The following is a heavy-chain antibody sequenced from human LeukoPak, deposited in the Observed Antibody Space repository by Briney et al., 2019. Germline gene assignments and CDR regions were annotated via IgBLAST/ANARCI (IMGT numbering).Heavy chain of an antibody. CDR1: GFIFNNYA. J-gene: IGHJ4*02. D-gene: IGHD6-19*01. Sequence: PGGSLRLSCAGSGFIFNNYAMHWGRQPPGKGLEWVSGISWNSGSIDYADSVKGRFTISRDNAKNSLYLQMNSLRVEDTAFYYCAKDNRRHYTSGPNPDSLHWGQGALVTVSS. CDR3: AKDNRRHYTSGPNPDSLH. V-gene: IGHV3-9*01. CDR2: ISWNSGSI.